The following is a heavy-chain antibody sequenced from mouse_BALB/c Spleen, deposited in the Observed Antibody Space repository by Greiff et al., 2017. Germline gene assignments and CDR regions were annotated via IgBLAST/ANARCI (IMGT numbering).Heavy chain of an antibody. CDR3: ARYGNYGGYYAMDY. Sequence: DLVKPGASVKLSCKASGYTFTSYWINWIKQRPGQGLEWIGRLAPGSGSTYYNEMFKGKATLTVDTSSSTAYIQLSSLSSEDSAVYFCARYGNYGGYYAMDYWGQGTSVTVSS. CDR2: LAPGSGST. J-gene: IGHJ4*01. V-gene: IGHV1S41*01. D-gene: IGHD2-1*01. CDR1: GYTFTSYW.